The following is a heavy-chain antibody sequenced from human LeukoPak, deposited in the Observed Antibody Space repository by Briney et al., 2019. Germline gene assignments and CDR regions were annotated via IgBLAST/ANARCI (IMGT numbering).Heavy chain of an antibody. CDR2: INPNSGGA. CDR1: GYTFTGYY. J-gene: IGHJ4*02. Sequence: ASVKASCKASGYTFTGYYMHWVRQAPGQGLEWMVWINPNSGGANYAQKFQGRVTMTRDTSISTAYMELSRLRSDDTAVYYCARDQDYVPDYWGQGTLVTVSS. CDR3: ARDQDYVPDY. D-gene: IGHD4-17*01. V-gene: IGHV1-2*02.